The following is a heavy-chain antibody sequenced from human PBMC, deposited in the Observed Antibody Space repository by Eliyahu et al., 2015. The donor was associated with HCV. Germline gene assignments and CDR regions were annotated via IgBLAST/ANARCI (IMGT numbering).Heavy chain of an antibody. J-gene: IGHJ3*02. CDR3: ARHGPGGTDYDSSPHYAFDI. V-gene: IGHV4-39*01. D-gene: IGHD3-22*01. Sequence: QLQLQESGPGLVKPSESLSLTCIVSGGSISSSRCYWGWIRQPPGKGLEWIGSIYYSGSTYYNPSLKSRVTISVDTSKNQFSLKLSSVTAADTAVYYCARHGPGGTDYDSSPHYAFDIWGQGTMVTVSS. CDR2: IYYSGST. CDR1: GGSISSSRCY.